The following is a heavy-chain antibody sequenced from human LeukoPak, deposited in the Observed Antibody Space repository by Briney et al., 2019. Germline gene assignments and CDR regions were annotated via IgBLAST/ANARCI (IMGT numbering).Heavy chain of an antibody. Sequence: SSETLSLTCTVSGGSVSSGSYYWSWIRQPPGKGLEWIGYIYYSGSTNYNPSLKSRVTISVDTSKNQFSLKLSSVTAADTAVYYCARGLLRPGYFDYWGQGTLVTVSS. J-gene: IGHJ4*02. V-gene: IGHV4-61*01. CDR2: IYYSGST. CDR1: GGSVSSGSYY. CDR3: ARGLLRPGYFDY. D-gene: IGHD1-26*01.